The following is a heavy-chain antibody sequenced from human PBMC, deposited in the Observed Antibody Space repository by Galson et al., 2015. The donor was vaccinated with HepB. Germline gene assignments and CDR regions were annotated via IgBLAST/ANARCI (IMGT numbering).Heavy chain of an antibody. CDR1: GYTFTSYA. CDR2: INAGNGNT. CDR3: ARGSRLAAAGTRWFDP. D-gene: IGHD6-13*01. Sequence: VSCKASGYTFTSYAMHWVRQAPGQRLEWMGWINAGNGNTKYSQKFQGRVTITRDTSASTAYMELSSLRSEDTAVYYCARGSRLAAAGTRWFDPWGQGTLVTVSS. V-gene: IGHV1-3*01. J-gene: IGHJ5*02.